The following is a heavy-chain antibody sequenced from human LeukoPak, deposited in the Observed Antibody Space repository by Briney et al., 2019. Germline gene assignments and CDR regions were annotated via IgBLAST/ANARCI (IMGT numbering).Heavy chain of an antibody. V-gene: IGHV3-9*01. D-gene: IGHD4-17*01. CDR2: ISWNSGSI. J-gene: IGHJ4*02. CDR1: GFTFDDYA. Sequence: GGSLRLSCAASGFTFDDYAMHWVRQAPGKGLEWVSGISWNSGSIGYADSVKGRFTISRDNAKNSLYLQMNSLRAEDTAVYYCARHTVTRSRDYFDYWGQGTLVTVSS. CDR3: ARHTVTRSRDYFDY.